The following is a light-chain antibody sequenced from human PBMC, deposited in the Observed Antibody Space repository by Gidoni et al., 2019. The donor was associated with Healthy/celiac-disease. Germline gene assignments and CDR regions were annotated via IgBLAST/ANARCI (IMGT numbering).Light chain of an antibody. CDR3: QQYDNLPLFT. J-gene: IGKJ3*01. V-gene: IGKV1-33*01. CDR1: QDISDY. CDR2: DAF. Sequence: DIQMTQSPSSLSASVGDRVNITCQASQDISDYLNWYQQKPGKAPKLLIYDAFNLQTGVPSRFSGSGSGTDFTFTISSLQPEDIATYYCQQYDNLPLFTFGPGTKVDIK.